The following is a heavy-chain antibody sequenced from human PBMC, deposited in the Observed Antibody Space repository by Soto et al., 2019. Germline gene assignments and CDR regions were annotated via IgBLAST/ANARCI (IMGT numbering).Heavy chain of an antibody. CDR1: GFTFSSYG. CDR3: ASLSATGATGDY. Sequence: QVQLVESGGGVVQPGRSLRLSCAASGFTFSSYGMHWVRQAPGKGLEWVAVIWYDGSNKYYADSVKGRFTISRDNSKNTLDLPMNSLRAEDKAVYYFASLSATGATGDYWGQGTLVTVSS. D-gene: IGHD4-17*01. J-gene: IGHJ4*02. V-gene: IGHV3-33*01. CDR2: IWYDGSNK.